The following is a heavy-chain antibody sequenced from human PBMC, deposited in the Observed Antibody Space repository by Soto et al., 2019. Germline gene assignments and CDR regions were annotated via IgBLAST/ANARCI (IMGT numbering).Heavy chain of an antibody. CDR1: GFTFNSYA. Sequence: GGSLRLSCAASGFTFNSYAMHWARQAPGKGLEWVAVISYDGSNKYYADSVKGRFTISRDNSKNTLYLQMISLRAEDTAVYYCARDSAGITGTWGQGTMVTVSS. J-gene: IGHJ3*01. CDR2: ISYDGSNK. D-gene: IGHD1-20*01. V-gene: IGHV3-30-3*01. CDR3: ARDSAGITGT.